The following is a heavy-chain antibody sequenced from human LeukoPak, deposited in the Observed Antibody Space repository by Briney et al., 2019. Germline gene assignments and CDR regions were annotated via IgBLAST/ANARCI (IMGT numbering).Heavy chain of an antibody. V-gene: IGHV4-34*01. D-gene: IGHD6-13*01. CDR1: GGSFSGFY. CDR2: INHSGST. CDR3: ARRYSSSWYHWFDP. J-gene: IGHJ5*02. Sequence: PSETLSLTFAVYGGSFSGFYWSWIRQPPGKGLEWIGEINHSGSTNYNPSLKSRVTIAVDTSKNQFSLKLSSVTAADTAVYYCARRYSSSWYHWFDPWGQGTLVTVSS.